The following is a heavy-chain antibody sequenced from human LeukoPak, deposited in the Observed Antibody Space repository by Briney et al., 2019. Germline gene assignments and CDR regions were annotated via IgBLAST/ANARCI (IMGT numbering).Heavy chain of an antibody. V-gene: IGHV1-8*01. CDR2: MNPNSGNT. J-gene: IGHJ4*02. D-gene: IGHD1-26*01. Sequence: GASVKVSCKASGYTFTRYGISWVRQAPGQGLEWMGWMNPNSGNTGYAQKFQGRVTMTRNTSISTAYMELSSLRSEDTAVYYCARRRGSWSFDYWGQGTLVTVSS. CDR1: GYTFTRYG. CDR3: ARRRGSWSFDY.